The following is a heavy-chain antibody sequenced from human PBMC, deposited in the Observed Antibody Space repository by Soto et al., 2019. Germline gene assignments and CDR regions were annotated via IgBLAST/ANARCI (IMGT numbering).Heavy chain of an antibody. CDR3: ARDQYYYDSSGSSLDV. V-gene: IGHV1-69*06. CDR1: GGTFSSYA. Sequence: ASVKVSCKASGGTFSSYAISWVRQAPGQGLEWMGGIIPIFGTANYAQKFQGRVTITADKSTSTAYMELNSLRSEDTAVYYCARDQYYYDSSGSSLDVWGQGTTVTVSS. D-gene: IGHD3-22*01. J-gene: IGHJ6*02. CDR2: IIPIFGTA.